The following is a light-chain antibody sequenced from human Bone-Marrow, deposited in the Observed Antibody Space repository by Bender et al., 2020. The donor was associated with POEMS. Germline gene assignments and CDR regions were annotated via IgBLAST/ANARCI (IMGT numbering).Light chain of an antibody. CDR3: QSADTSGPYRVL. Sequence: QSALTQPPSASGSPGQSVTISCTGTSSDVGGYDYVSWYQQYPGKAPKLMIYEVSKRPSGLPERFSGSSSGTTVTLTISGVQAEDEADYYCQSADTSGPYRVLFGGGTTLTVL. CDR1: SSDVGGYDY. J-gene: IGLJ3*02. V-gene: IGLV2-8*01. CDR2: EVS.